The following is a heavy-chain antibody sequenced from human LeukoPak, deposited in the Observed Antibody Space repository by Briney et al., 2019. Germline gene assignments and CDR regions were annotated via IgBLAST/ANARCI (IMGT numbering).Heavy chain of an antibody. Sequence: SETLSLTCAVSGGSISSGGYSWSWIRQPPGKGLEWNGYIYYSGSTYYNPSLKSRVTISVDTSKNQFSLKLSSVTAADTAVYYCARDPPIEMATAESSMVVDYYMDVWGKGTTVTVSS. D-gene: IGHD5-24*01. V-gene: IGHV4-30-4*07. J-gene: IGHJ6*03. CDR2: IYYSGST. CDR1: GGSISSGGYS. CDR3: ARDPPIEMATAESSMVVDYYMDV.